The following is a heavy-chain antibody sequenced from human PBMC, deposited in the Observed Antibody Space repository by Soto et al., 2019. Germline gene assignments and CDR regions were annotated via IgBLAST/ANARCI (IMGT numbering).Heavy chain of an antibody. D-gene: IGHD3-3*01. CDR3: AKDPQAWSGPYYFDY. CDR1: GFTFDDYA. Sequence: GGSLRLSCAASGFTFDDYAMHWVRQAPGKGPEWVSGISWNSGNIVYADSVKGRFTISRDNAKNSLYLQMNSLRPEDTALYYCAKDPQAWSGPYYFDYWGQGTLVTVSS. CDR2: ISWNSGNI. J-gene: IGHJ4*02. V-gene: IGHV3-9*01.